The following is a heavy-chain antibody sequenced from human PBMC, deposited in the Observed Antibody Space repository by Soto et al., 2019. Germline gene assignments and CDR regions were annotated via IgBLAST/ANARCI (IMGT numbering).Heavy chain of an antibody. D-gene: IGHD5-12*01. V-gene: IGHV3-23*01. CDR3: AKVRVVATIFSFDY. CDR1: GFTFISYA. Sequence: GGSLRLSCAASGFTFISYAMSWVRQAPGKGLEWVSAISGSGGSTYYADSVKGRFTVSRVHSKNTLYLHMNSLRAEDTAVYFCAKVRVVATIFSFDYWGQGALVTVSS. J-gene: IGHJ4*02. CDR2: ISGSGGST.